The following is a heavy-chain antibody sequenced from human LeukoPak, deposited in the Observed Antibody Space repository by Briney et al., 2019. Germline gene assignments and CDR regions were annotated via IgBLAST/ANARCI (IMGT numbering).Heavy chain of an antibody. CDR3: ARDLWNFYDDSGYNRDFDS. D-gene: IGHD3-22*01. Sequence: ASVKVSCKATSRISWVRQAPGQGLEWMGWIGTYGGDTYYAQKFQGRITVTTDTSTSTVYMEPRNLRSGDTAVYYCARDLWNFYDDSGYNRDFDSWGQGTLVTVSS. CDR1: TSR. J-gene: IGHJ5*01. V-gene: IGHV1-18*01. CDR2: IGTYGGDT.